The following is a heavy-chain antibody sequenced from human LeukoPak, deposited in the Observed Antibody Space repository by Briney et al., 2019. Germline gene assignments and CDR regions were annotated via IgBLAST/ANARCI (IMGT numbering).Heavy chain of an antibody. CDR1: GFTFRSYS. CDR3: AREPPDCSSTSCYGAYGTDV. CDR2: ISSSSSYI. D-gene: IGHD2-2*01. V-gene: IGHV3-21*01. J-gene: IGHJ6*02. Sequence: GGSLRLSCAASGFTFRSYSRNGVRQAPGPGVEGGSSISSSSSYIYYADSVKARFTISRANAKNSLYLQMNSLRAEDTAAYYCAREPPDCSSTSCYGAYGTDVWGQGTTVTVSS.